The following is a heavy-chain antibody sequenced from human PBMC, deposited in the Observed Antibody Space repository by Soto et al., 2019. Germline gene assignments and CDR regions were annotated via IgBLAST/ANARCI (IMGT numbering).Heavy chain of an antibody. CDR3: ARDGYDGSGSPYPAY. V-gene: IGHV4-59*01. CDR2: VYYLGST. Sequence: SETLSLTCSVSGGSMSEYFWRWIRQSPERGLEWIGYVYYLGSTDYNPSLKSRVTISVDTSKRQFSLGLSSVTAADAAIYYCARDGYDGSGSPYPAYWGPGTQVTVSS. J-gene: IGHJ4*02. D-gene: IGHD3-10*01. CDR1: GGSMSEYF.